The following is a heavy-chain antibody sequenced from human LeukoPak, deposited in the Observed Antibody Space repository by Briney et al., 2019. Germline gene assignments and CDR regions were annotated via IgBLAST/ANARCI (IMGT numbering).Heavy chain of an antibody. J-gene: IGHJ5*02. CDR2: MNPDSGNT. D-gene: IGHD3-10*01. Sequence: ASVKVSCKSSGYTFSDYDINWVRQVAGQGLEWMGWMNPDSGNTGYAQKFQGRVTITRDTSASTAYMELSSLRSEDTAVYYCARVVRGVTFNWFDPWGQGTLVTVSS. CDR1: GYTFSDYD. CDR3: ARVVRGVTFNWFDP. V-gene: IGHV1-8*03.